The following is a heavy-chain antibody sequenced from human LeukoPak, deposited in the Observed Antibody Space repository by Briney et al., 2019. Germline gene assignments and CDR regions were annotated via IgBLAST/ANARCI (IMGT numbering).Heavy chain of an antibody. J-gene: IGHJ4*02. V-gene: IGHV4-39*01. Sequence: SETLSLTCTVSGDSISSNNFYWDWIRQPPGKGLEWIGSIYYSGSTYYNPSLKSRVTISVDTSKNQFSLKLSSVTAADTAVYYCARGVGDYVNYWGQGILVAVSS. CDR3: ARGVGDYVNY. D-gene: IGHD4-17*01. CDR2: IYYSGST. CDR1: GDSISSNNFY.